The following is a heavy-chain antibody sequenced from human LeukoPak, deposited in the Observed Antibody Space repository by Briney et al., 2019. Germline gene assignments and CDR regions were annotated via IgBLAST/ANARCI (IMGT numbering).Heavy chain of an antibody. D-gene: IGHD5-18*01. J-gene: IGHJ4*02. CDR1: GFTFSSYY. Sequence: GGSLRLSCAASGFTFSSYYMNWVRQAPGKGLEWVSSISSSSSYIYYADSVKGRFTISRDNAKNSVYLQMNSLRAEDTAVYYCARCGYSYGDIDYWGQGTLVTVSS. V-gene: IGHV3-21*01. CDR2: ISSSSSYI. CDR3: ARCGYSYGDIDY.